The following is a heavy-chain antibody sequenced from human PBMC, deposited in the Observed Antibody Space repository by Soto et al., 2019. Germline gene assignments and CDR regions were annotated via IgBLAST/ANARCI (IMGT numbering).Heavy chain of an antibody. Sequence: GASVKVSCKASGYTFTGYYMHWVRQAPGQGLEWMGWINPNSGGTNYAQKFQGWVTMTRDTSISTAYMELSRLRSDDTAVYYCARGKPRDSLGNWFDPWGQGTLVTVSS. J-gene: IGHJ5*02. V-gene: IGHV1-2*04. CDR1: GYTFTGYY. CDR3: ARGKPRDSLGNWFDP. CDR2: INPNSGGT.